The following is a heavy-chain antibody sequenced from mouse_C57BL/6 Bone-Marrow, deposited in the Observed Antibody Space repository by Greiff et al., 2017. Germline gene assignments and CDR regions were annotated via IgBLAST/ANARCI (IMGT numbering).Heavy chain of an antibody. J-gene: IGHJ2*01. CDR2: IDPEIGET. V-gene: IGHV14-4*01. CDR3: SAVDGNYFDF. Sequence: EVQLQQSGAELVRPGASVKLSCTASGFNIKDDYIHWVKQRPEQGLEWIGWIDPEIGETEYASKFQGKAIITSDTSSTTAYLQLSSLTYEDTAVYCCSAVDGNYFDFWGQGTPLTV. D-gene: IGHD2-3*01. CDR1: GFNIKDDY.